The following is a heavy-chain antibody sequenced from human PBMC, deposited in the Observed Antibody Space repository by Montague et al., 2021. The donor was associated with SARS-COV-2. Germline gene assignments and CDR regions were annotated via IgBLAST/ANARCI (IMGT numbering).Heavy chain of an antibody. CDR3: AGVSAVFTLKILGYYYYGMDV. J-gene: IGHJ6*02. D-gene: IGHD2-8*02. CDR1: GGSISSGGYY. CDR2: IYYSGST. Sequence: TLSLTCTVSGGSISSGGYYWSWIRQHPGKGLEWIGYIYYSGSTYYNPSLKSRVTISVDTSKNQFSLKLSSVTAADTAVYYCAGVSAVFTLKILGYYYYGMDVWGQGTTVTVSS. V-gene: IGHV4-31*03.